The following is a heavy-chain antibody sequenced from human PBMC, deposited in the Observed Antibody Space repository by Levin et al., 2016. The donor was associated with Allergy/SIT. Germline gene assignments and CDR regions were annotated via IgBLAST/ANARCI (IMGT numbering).Heavy chain of an antibody. Sequence: ASVKVSCKASGFTFTNYFFHWVRQAPGDGLEWMAIIKPIYDFTTYAQKFQGRITVTSDTSTNTVYMELTSLTSEDTAVYYCVREKSNVLNFDFWGQGTLVTVSS. CDR2: IKPIYDFT. CDR1: GFTFTNYF. J-gene: IGHJ4*02. CDR3: VREKSNVLNFDF. V-gene: IGHV1-46*01.